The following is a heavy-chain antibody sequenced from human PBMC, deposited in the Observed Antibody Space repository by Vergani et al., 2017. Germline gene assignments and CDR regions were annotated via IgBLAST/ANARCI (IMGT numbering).Heavy chain of an antibody. Sequence: VHLVESGGGLVQPGESLKLSCAASGFSFSSHAIHWVRQAPGKGLEWVAVITNDVSKKYYADSVKGRFTISRDNSKNTLDLQMNSLRTQDTAVYYCAKGVAITVGSLQYNLFIDVWGKGTKVTVSA. CDR2: ITNDVSKK. CDR3: AKGVAITVGSLQYNLFIDV. CDR1: GFSFSSHA. V-gene: IGHV3-30*18. D-gene: IGHD3-10*01. J-gene: IGHJ6*01.